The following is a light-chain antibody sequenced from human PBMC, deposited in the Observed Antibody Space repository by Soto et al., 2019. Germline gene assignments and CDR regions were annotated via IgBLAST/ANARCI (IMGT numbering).Light chain of an antibody. V-gene: IGKV1-5*03. J-gene: IGKJ1*01. CDR3: QHYNSSSEA. Sequence: DIQMTRSPSTLSGSVGDIVTITCRASQTISSWLAWYQQKPGKAPKLLIYKASTLKSGVPSRFRGSGYGTEFTLTISSLQPDDFATYYCQHYNSSSEAFGQGTQVDIK. CDR1: QTISSW. CDR2: KAS.